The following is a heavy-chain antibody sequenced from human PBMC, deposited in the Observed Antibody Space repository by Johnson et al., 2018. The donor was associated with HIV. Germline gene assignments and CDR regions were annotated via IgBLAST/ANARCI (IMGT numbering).Heavy chain of an antibody. Sequence: VQVVESGGGLIQPGGSLRLSCAASGFTVSSNYMSWVRQAPGKGLEWVSVIFSGGSTYYAGSVHGRFTISRDNSKNTLYLQMNSLRAEDTAVYYCARACRDGYTCDAFDIWGQGTRVTVSS. J-gene: IGHJ3*02. CDR3: ARACRDGYTCDAFDI. D-gene: IGHD5-24*01. CDR1: GFTVSSNY. CDR2: IFSGGST. V-gene: IGHV3-53*01.